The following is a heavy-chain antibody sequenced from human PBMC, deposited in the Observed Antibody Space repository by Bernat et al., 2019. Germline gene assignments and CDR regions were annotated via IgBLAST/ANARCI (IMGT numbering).Heavy chain of an antibody. CDR3: AKDYYDSSGYHGGFDY. Sequence: QVQLVESGGGVVQPGRSLRLSCAASGFTFSSYGMHWVRQAPGKGLEWVAVISYDGSNKYYADSVKGRFTISRDNSKNTLYLQMNSLSAEDTAVYYCAKDYYDSSGYHGGFDYWGQGTLVTVSS. CDR1: GFTFSSYG. V-gene: IGHV3-30*18. CDR2: ISYDGSNK. J-gene: IGHJ4*02. D-gene: IGHD3-22*01.